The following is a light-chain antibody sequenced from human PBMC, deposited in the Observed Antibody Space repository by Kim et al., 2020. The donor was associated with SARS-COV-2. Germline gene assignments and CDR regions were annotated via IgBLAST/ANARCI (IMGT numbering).Light chain of an antibody. CDR2: GKN. J-gene: IGLJ2*01. Sequence: SSELTQDPAVSVALGQTVRITCQGDSLRSYYASWYQQKPGQAPVLVIYGKNNRPSGIPDRFSGSSSGNTASLTITGAQAGDDADYYCNSRDSSGNHVVFG. V-gene: IGLV3-19*01. CDR1: SLRSYY. CDR3: NSRDSSGNHVV.